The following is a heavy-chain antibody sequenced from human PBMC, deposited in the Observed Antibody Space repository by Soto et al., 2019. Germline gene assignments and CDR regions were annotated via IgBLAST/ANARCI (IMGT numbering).Heavy chain of an antibody. J-gene: IGHJ4*02. CDR1: GFTFSSYD. V-gene: IGHV3-64*01. CDR2: ISSNGGTT. CDR3: AGRVSGNYDY. Sequence: EVQLAESGGGMVQPGGSLRLSCVASGFTFSSYDMHWVRQAPGTGLEYVSSISSNGGTTYYGNSVKGRFTISRVNSKNTLYLQMGSLRAEDKAVYYFAGRVSGNYDYWGQGTLGTVSS. D-gene: IGHD1-7*01.